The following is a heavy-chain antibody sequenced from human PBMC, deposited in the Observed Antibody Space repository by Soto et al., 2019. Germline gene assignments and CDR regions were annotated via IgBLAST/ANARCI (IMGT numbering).Heavy chain of an antibody. CDR2: ISSSGSTI. J-gene: IGHJ3*01. CDR1: GFTFSSYE. CDR3: ARGLRHGSGSDRPGPIDGFDL. V-gene: IGHV3-48*03. Sequence: GGSLRLSCAASGFTFSSYEMNWVRQAPGKGLEWVSYISSSGSTIYYADSVKGRFTISRDNAKNSLYLQMNSLRAEDTAVYYCARGLRHGSGSDRPGPIDGFDLWGQGTVVTVSS. D-gene: IGHD3-10*01.